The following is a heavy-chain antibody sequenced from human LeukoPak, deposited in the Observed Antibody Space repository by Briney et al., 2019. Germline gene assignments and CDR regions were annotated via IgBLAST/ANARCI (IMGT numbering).Heavy chain of an antibody. V-gene: IGHV1-2*02. CDR2: INPNSGGT. CDR3: ARVKSSSWYYELIGDFDY. J-gene: IGHJ4*02. Sequence: EASVKVSCKASGYTFTVYYMHWVRQAPGQGLEWMGWINPNSGGTNYAQKFQGRVTMTRDTSISTAYMELSRLRSDDTAVYYCARVKSSSWYYELIGDFDYWGQGTLVTVSS. D-gene: IGHD6-13*01. CDR1: GYTFTVYY.